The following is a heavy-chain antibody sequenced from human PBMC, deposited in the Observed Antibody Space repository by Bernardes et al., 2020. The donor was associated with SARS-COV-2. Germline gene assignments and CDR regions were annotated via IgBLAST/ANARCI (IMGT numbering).Heavy chain of an antibody. J-gene: IGHJ4*02. D-gene: IGHD3-3*01. CDR3: AKREYYDFWSGPIDY. CDR1: GFPFSSYA. V-gene: IGHV3-23*01. Sequence: LSCAASGFPFSSYAMNWVRQAPGKGLEWVSAISGSGGSTYYADSVRGRFTISRDNSKNTLYLQMNSQRAEDTAVYYCAKREYYDFWSGPIDYWGQGTLVTVSS. CDR2: ISGSGGST.